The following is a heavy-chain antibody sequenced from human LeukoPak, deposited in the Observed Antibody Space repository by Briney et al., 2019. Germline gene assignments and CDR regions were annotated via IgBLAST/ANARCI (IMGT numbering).Heavy chain of an antibody. J-gene: IGHJ4*02. V-gene: IGHV3-7*03. Sequence: GGSLRLSCTASGFSFSNYWMSWVRQAPGKGLEWVASVKQDESEKYYVDSVKGRFTTSRDNAKSSLYLQMNALRGEDTAVYYCARLVGDVTTWDCWGQGTLVTVSS. CDR2: VKQDESEK. D-gene: IGHD1-26*01. CDR3: ARLVGDVTTWDC. CDR1: GFSFSNYW.